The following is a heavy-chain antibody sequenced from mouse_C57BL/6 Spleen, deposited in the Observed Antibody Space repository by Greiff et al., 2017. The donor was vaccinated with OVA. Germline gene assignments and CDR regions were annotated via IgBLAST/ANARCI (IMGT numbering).Heavy chain of an antibody. CDR1: GFTFSDYY. CDR3: ARDRGLTYAMDY. CDR2: INYDGSST. D-gene: IGHD4-1*01. Sequence: EVHLVESEGGLVQPGSSMKLSCTASGFTFSDYYMAWVRQVPEKGLEWVANINYDGSSTYYLDSLKSRFIISRDNAKNILYLQMSSLKSEDTATYYCARDRGLTYAMDYWGQGTSVTVSS. J-gene: IGHJ4*01. V-gene: IGHV5-16*01.